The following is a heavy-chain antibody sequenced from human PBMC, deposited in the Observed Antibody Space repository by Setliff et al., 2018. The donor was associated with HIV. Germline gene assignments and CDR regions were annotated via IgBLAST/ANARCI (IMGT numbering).Heavy chain of an antibody. V-gene: IGHV4-39*01. CDR2: IHFSGST. Sequence: KTSETLSLTCTVSGGSFRGTSYYWGWIRQPPGKGLEWIGNIHFSGSTYYHPSLKSRVPISVDTSQNQSSLRLTSLTAADTAVYYCARPSLGIGGGSIFDSWGRGALVTVSS. CDR1: GGSFRGTSYY. D-gene: IGHD3-3*01. CDR3: ARPSLGIGGGSIFDS. J-gene: IGHJ4*02.